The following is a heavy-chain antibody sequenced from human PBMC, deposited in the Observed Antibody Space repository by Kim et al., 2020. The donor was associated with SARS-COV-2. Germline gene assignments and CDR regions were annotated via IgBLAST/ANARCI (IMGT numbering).Heavy chain of an antibody. D-gene: IGHD2-2*01. V-gene: IGHV1-3*01. CDR1: GYTFTSYA. J-gene: IGHJ4*02. CDR2: INAGNGNT. Sequence: ASVKVSCKASGYTFTSYAMHWVRQAPGQRLEWMGWINAGNGNTKYSQKFQGRVTITRDTSASTAYMELSSLRSEDTAVYYCARNNVVVPAVKNIFDYWGQGTLVTVSS. CDR3: ARNNVVVPAVKNIFDY.